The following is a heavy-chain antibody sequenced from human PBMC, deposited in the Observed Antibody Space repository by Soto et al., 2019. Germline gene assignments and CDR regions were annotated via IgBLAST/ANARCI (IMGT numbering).Heavy chain of an antibody. Sequence: QVQLQESGPGLVKPSETLSLTCTVSGASISGFYWRWIRKSAGKGLEWIGRIYAPGTTDYNPSLKSGVMMSVDTCKEQLSLKLRSVTAADTAVYYCVRYGTKTLRDWFDPWGQGISVTVSS. CDR1: GASISGFY. CDR2: IYAPGTT. CDR3: VRYGTKTLRDWFDP. J-gene: IGHJ5*02. V-gene: IGHV4-4*07. D-gene: IGHD3-10*01.